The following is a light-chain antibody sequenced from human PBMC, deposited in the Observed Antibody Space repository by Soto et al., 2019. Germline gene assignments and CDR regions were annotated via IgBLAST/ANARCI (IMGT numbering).Light chain of an antibody. CDR2: GTS. CDR1: QSVSSSS. Sequence: EIVLTQSPGTLSLSPGERATLSCRASQSVSSSSLAWYQQKPGQAPRLLIYGTSSRATGIPDRFSGSGSGTDFTLTISRLEPEDFAVYYCQQCDGSPWTFGQGTKVDI. CDR3: QQCDGSPWT. J-gene: IGKJ1*01. V-gene: IGKV3-20*01.